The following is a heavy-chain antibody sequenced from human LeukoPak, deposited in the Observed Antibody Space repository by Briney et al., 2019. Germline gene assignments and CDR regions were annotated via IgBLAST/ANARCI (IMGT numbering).Heavy chain of an antibody. V-gene: IGHV4-4*02. CDR1: GGSVSSTNW. J-gene: IGHJ4*02. D-gene: IGHD6-25*01. CDR3: AREGGFYRPLDY. Sequence: SETLSLTCGVSGGSVSSTNWWTWIRQPPGKGLKWIGEVHLDGRTNFNPSLKSRLSMSVDLSENHVSLKLTSVTAADTAVYYCAREGGFYRPLDYSGQGTLVTVSS. CDR2: VHLDGRT.